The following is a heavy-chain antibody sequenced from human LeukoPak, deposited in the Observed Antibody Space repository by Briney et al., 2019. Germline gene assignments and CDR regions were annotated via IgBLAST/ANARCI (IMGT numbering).Heavy chain of an antibody. CDR1: GYSLTSYD. CDR3: ARGRGGSYGYAFDI. CDR2: INPNSGNT. Sequence: ASVKVSCKASGYSLTSYDINWVRQATGQGLEWMGWINPNSGNTDYAQKFQGRVTMTRSTSIRTAYMELSSLRSEDTAVYYCARGRGGSYGYAFDIWGQGTTVTVSS. D-gene: IGHD1-26*01. V-gene: IGHV1-8*01. J-gene: IGHJ3*02.